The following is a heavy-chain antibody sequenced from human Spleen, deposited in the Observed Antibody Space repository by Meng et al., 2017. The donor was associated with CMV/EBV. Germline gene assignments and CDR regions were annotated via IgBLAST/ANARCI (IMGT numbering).Heavy chain of an antibody. Sequence: GESLKISCAASGFTFSDYYMSWIRQAPGKGLEWVTYSSSSGSTIYYADSVKGRFTISRDNAKNSLYLQMNSLRAEDTAVYYCARDLEGMDVWGQGTTVTVSS. CDR3: ARDLEGMDV. J-gene: IGHJ6*02. CDR1: GFTFSDYY. V-gene: IGHV3-11*01. CDR2: SSSSGSTI.